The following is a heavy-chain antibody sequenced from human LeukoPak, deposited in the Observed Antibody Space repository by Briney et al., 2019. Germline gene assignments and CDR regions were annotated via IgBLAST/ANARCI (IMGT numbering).Heavy chain of an antibody. J-gene: IGHJ4*02. V-gene: IGHV4-34*01. CDR1: GESFSGYY. D-gene: IGHD7-27*01. CDR3: ARGQNWGSYFDY. Sequence: SETLSLTCAVYGESFSGYYWSWIRQPPGKGLEWIGEINHSGSTNYNPSLKSRVTISVDTSKNQFSLELSSVTAADTAGYYCARGQNWGSYFDYWGQGTLVTVSS. CDR2: INHSGST.